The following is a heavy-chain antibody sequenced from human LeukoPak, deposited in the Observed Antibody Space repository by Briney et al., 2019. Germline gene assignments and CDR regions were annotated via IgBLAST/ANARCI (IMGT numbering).Heavy chain of an antibody. J-gene: IGHJ3*02. CDR2: ISYDGSNK. V-gene: IGHV3-30-3*01. D-gene: IGHD3-22*01. Sequence: GRSLRLSCAASGFTFSSYAIHWVRQAPGKGLEWVAVISYDGSNKYYADSVKGRFTISRDNSKNTLYLQMNSLRAEDTAVYYCARDLRVTMIVVVITTSYAFDIWGQGTMVTVSS. CDR1: GFTFSSYA. CDR3: ARDLRVTMIVVVITTSYAFDI.